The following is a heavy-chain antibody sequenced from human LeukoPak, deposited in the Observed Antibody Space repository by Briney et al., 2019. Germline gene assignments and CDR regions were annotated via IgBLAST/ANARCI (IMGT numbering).Heavy chain of an antibody. CDR3: ARRGFLTPTTGHGMDV. CDR2: ISSSSSYI. V-gene: IGHV3-21*01. J-gene: IGHJ6*02. Sequence: GGSLRLSCAASGFTFSTYGMNWVRQAPGKGLEWVSSISSSSSYIYYADSVKGRFTISRDNAKNSQYLHMNSLRADDTAVYYCARRGFLTPTTGHGMDVWGQGTTVTVSS. CDR1: GFTFSTYG. D-gene: IGHD3-9*01.